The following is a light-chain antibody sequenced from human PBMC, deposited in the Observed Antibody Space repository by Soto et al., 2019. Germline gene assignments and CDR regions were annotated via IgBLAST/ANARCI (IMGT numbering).Light chain of an antibody. CDR1: HSFYTS. J-gene: IGKJ1*01. Sequence: VMTQSPPTLTVTPGERATLSCRASHSFYTSVAWFQQKPAQAPRLLMYGASTRATGIPARFSGSGSGTEFTLSISSLQYEDFAVYYCQQHNNWPPTFGQGTKVDI. V-gene: IGKV3-15*01. CDR2: GAS. CDR3: QQHNNWPPT.